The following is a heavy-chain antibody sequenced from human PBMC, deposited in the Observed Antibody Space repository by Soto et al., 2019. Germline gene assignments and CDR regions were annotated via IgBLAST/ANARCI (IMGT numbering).Heavy chain of an antibody. J-gene: IGHJ4*01. CDR3: ARTRMIESWIDY. V-gene: IGHV4-59*01. D-gene: IGHD2-21*01. CDR2: VYYSGST. CDR1: GDSISTYY. Sequence: SETLSIDCDVSGDSISTYYWSWIRQPPGKGLEWTGYVYYSGSTLYNPSLESRVTLSIDMSKKQVSLKLNSVIAADTAVYYCARTRMIESWIDYWGHGTLVTVSS.